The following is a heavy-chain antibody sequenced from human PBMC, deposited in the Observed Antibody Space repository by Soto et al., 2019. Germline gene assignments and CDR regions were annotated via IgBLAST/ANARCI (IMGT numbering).Heavy chain of an antibody. V-gene: IGHV3-30-3*01. CDR2: ISYDGSNK. D-gene: IGHD3-22*01. J-gene: IGHJ4*02. CDR3: ASDGLDYYDSSGYYPK. CDR1: GFTFSSYA. Sequence: GGSLRLSCAASGFTFSSYAMHWVRQAPGKGLEWVAVISYDGSNKYYADSVKGRFTISRDNSKNTLYLQMNSLRAEDTAVYYCASDGLDYYDSSGYYPKWGQGTLVTVSS.